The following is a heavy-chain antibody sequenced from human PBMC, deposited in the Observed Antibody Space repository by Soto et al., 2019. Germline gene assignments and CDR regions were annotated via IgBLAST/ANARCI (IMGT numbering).Heavy chain of an antibody. CDR2: INPRGFFT. J-gene: IGHJ5*02. V-gene: IGHV1-46*01. CDR3: AREVERFGELFWFDH. CDR1: GYTFTSYN. Sequence: QVQLVQSGAEVKKPGASVKVSFKASGYTFTSYNIHWVRQAPGQGLEWVGMINPRGFFTTYAQKFRGRVTMNEYTYISVVYMELTNLRSEDTAMYYCAREVERFGELFWFDHWGQGTLDSVSS. D-gene: IGHD3-10*01.